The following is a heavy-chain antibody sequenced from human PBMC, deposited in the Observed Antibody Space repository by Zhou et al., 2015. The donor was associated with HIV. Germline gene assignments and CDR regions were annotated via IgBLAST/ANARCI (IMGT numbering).Heavy chain of an antibody. CDR2: IIPIFGTA. Sequence: QVQLVQSGAEVKKSGSSVKVSCKASGGTFSSYAISWVRQAPGQGLEWMGGIIPIFGTANYAQKFQGRVTITADESTSTAYMELSSLRSEDTAVYYCARDLQYYDSGGYDDVFDIWGQGTVVTVSS. J-gene: IGHJ3*02. CDR1: GGTFSSYA. D-gene: IGHD3-22*01. V-gene: IGHV1-69*01. CDR3: ARDLQYYDSGGYDDVFDI.